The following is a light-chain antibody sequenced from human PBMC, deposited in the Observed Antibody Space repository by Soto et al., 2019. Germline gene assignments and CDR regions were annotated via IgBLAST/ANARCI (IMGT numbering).Light chain of an antibody. V-gene: IGLV1-44*01. CDR2: SND. Sequence: QSVLTQPPSASGTPGQRVTISCSGSTSNIESNTVNWYQQLPRTAPKLLIYSNDQRPLGVPDRFSGSKSGTSASLAISGLQYEDEDDYYWAAWDDNLSGQVFGEGTKLTVL. CDR3: AAWDDNLSGQV. J-gene: IGLJ2*01. CDR1: TSNIESNT.